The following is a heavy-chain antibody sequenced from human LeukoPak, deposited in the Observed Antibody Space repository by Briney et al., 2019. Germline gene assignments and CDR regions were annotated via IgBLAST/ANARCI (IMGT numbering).Heavy chain of an antibody. V-gene: IGHV3-21*01. J-gene: IGHJ4*02. Sequence: GGSLRLSCAASGFTFSNYAMNWVRQAPGKGLEWVSSISSSSSYIYYADSVKGRFTISRDNAKNSLYLQMNSLRAEDTAVYYCARENYYGSGSKDFDYWGQGTLVTVSS. CDR3: ARENYYGSGSKDFDY. D-gene: IGHD3-10*01. CDR1: GFTFSNYA. CDR2: ISSSSSYI.